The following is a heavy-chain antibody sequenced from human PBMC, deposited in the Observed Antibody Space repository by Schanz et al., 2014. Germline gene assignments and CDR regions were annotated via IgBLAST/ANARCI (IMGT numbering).Heavy chain of an antibody. D-gene: IGHD6-19*01. Sequence: EVQLAESGGGLVQPGGSLRLSCSASGFTFTNYAMSWVRQAPGKGLEWVSLISDSGDTAYYADSVKGRFTISRDNFKGALYLQMNSLRVEDTAVYYCAASSGWHPSTDYWGQGTLVTVSS. CDR3: AASSGWHPSTDY. J-gene: IGHJ4*02. CDR2: ISDSGDTA. CDR1: GFTFTNYA. V-gene: IGHV3-23*04.